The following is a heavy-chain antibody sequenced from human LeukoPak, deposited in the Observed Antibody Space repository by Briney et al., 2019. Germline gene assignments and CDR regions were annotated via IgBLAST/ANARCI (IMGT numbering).Heavy chain of an antibody. D-gene: IGHD1-26*01. V-gene: IGHV1-24*01. CDR3: ATGGGELLTWNDAFDI. CDR2: FDPEDGET. CDR1: GYTLTELS. Sequence: ASVKVSCKVSGYTLTELSMHWVRQAPGKGLEWMGGFDPEDGETIYAQKFQGRVTMTEDTSTDTAYMELSSLRSEDTAVYYCATGGGELLTWNDAFDIWGQGTVVTVSS. J-gene: IGHJ3*02.